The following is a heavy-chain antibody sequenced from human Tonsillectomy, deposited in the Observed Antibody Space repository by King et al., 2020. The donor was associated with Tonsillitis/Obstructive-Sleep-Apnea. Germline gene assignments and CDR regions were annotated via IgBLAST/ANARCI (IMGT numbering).Heavy chain of an antibody. CDR2: ISWNSGSI. CDR1: GFTFDDYA. J-gene: IGHJ3*02. Sequence: VQLVESGGGLVQPGRSLRLSCAASGFTFDDYAMYWVRQAPGKGLEWVSGISWNSGSIGYADSVKGRFTISRDKAKNYLYLQMNSLRAEDTALYYCAKSTIPGTAAFDIWGQGTMVTVSS. D-gene: IGHD1-20*01. V-gene: IGHV3-9*01. CDR3: AKSTIPGTAAFDI.